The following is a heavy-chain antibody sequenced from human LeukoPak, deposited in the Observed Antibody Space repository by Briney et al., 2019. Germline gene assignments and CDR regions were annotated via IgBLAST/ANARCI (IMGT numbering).Heavy chain of an antibody. Sequence: SVQVSCKASGDTFTTYTFNWVRQAPGQGPEWMGRIIPILGTPNYALQYQGRVTIAADRSTSTVYLQLNSLEFDDTAVYYCARMSDTSMGFDIWGQGTMVTVSS. V-gene: IGHV1-69*08. CDR2: IIPILGTP. CDR1: GDTFTTYT. D-gene: IGHD5-18*01. J-gene: IGHJ3*02. CDR3: ARMSDTSMGFDI.